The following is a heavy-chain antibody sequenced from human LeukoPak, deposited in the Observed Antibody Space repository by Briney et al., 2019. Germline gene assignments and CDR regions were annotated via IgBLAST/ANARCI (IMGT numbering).Heavy chain of an antibody. CDR1: GFTLNNYW. Sequence: GGSLRLSCAAPGFTLNNYWMSWVRQAPGKGLEWVANIKQDGSEKYYVDSVKGRFTIPRDNAKNSFYLQMNSLRAEDTAVYHCARGNDYGDYVGIYFDYWGQGTLVTVSS. V-gene: IGHV3-7*01. J-gene: IGHJ4*02. CDR2: IKQDGSEK. D-gene: IGHD4-17*01. CDR3: ARGNDYGDYVGIYFDY.